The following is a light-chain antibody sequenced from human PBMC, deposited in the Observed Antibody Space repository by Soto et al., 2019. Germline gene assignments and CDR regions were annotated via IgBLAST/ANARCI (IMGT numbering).Light chain of an antibody. CDR1: QSINSN. J-gene: IGKJ1*01. CDR3: QPYNKWWT. CDR2: GAS. Sequence: EIELTQSPATLSASPGERATLSCRASQSINSNLAWYQHRPGQAPRLLIYGASTRATGIPARFSGSGSGTELNLTISSVQCEDIAFSCCQPYNKWWTFGQGTRVDIK. V-gene: IGKV3-15*01.